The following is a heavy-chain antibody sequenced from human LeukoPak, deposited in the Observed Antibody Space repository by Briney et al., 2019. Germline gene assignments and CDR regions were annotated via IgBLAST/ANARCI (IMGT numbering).Heavy chain of an antibody. V-gene: IGHV1-18*04. CDR3: ERVDCSSTSCYAYDAFDI. D-gene: IGHD2-2*01. CDR1: GYTFTIYS. J-gene: IGHJ3*02. Sequence: ASVKVSCKASGYTFTIYSISWVRHAPGQGHEWVGWISAYNGNTNYAQKLQGRGTMTTDTSTSTAYMELRSLRSDDTAVYYCERVDCSSTSCYAYDAFDIWGQGTMVTVSS. CDR2: ISAYNGNT.